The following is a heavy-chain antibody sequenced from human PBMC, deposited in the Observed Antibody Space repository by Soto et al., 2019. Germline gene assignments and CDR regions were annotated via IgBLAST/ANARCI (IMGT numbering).Heavy chain of an antibody. CDR2: ISGSGDTT. CDR3: AKGREEYSCSRLGH. CDR1: GFTFGSYA. D-gene: IGHD6-6*01. V-gene: IGHV3-23*01. Sequence: CSAAGFTFGSYAMSWVRQAPGKGLEWVSVISGSGDTTYYADSVKGRFTISRDNSKNTLYLQMNSLRAEDTALYYCAKGREEYSCSRLGHWGQGTLVTVSS. J-gene: IGHJ4*02.